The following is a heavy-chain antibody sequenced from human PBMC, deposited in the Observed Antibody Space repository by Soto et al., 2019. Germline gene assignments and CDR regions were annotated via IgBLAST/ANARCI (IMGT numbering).Heavy chain of an antibody. CDR2: VYYNESA. V-gene: IGHV4-30-4*01. D-gene: IGHD3-10*01. CDR3: AALLAGG. CDR1: GASVTRGAFY. J-gene: IGHJ4*02. Sequence: QVQLQEPGPRLVSPSETLSLTCTVSGASVTRGAFYWSWIRQPPGKGLEWIGYVYYNESAYYNPSLKSRTSISVDTSKNHFTLELSSVTAADTAVYYCAALLAGGWGQGSLVTVSS.